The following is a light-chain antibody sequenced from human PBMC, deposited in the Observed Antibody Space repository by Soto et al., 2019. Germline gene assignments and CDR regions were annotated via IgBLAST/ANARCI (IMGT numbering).Light chain of an antibody. Sequence: QSLLTQPPSASGTPGQRVTISCSGSSSNIGSNYVYWYQQLPGTAPKLLIYRNNQRPLGVSDRFSGSKSGTSASLAISGLRSEDEADYYCAAWDDSLNVLFGGGTKLTVL. J-gene: IGLJ2*01. CDR2: RNN. CDR1: SSNIGSNY. V-gene: IGLV1-47*01. CDR3: AAWDDSLNVL.